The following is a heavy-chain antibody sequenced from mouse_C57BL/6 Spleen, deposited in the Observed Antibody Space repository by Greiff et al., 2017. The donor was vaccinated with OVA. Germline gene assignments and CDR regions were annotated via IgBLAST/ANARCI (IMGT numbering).Heavy chain of an antibody. D-gene: IGHD1-1*01. Sequence: EVQLQQSGPELVKPGDSVKISCKASGYSFTGYFMNWVMQSHGKSLEWIGRINPYNGDTFYNQKFKGKATLTVDKSSSTAHMELRSLTSEDSAVYYCARGIYDYGSSYYFDYWGQGTTLTVSS. J-gene: IGHJ2*01. CDR1: GYSFTGYF. CDR3: ARGIYDYGSSYYFDY. V-gene: IGHV1-20*01. CDR2: INPYNGDT.